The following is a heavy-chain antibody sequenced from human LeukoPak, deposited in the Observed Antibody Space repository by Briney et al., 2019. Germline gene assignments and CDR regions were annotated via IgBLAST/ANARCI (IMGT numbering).Heavy chain of an antibody. Sequence: PGGSLRLSCAASGFTFSFYWMNWVRQAPGKGLEWVAIMNQDGSEKYYVDSVKGRFTISRDNAKNSLYLQMNSLRTEDTAVYYCARDLDGHNNNPGFEIDYWGQGTLVTVSS. J-gene: IGHJ4*02. CDR1: GFTFSFYW. CDR3: ARDLDGHNNNPGFEIDY. V-gene: IGHV3-7*01. CDR2: MNQDGSEK. D-gene: IGHD5-24*01.